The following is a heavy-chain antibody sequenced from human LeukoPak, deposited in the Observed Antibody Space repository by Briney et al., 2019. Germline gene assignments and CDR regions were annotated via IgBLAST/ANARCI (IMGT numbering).Heavy chain of an antibody. D-gene: IGHD1-26*01. J-gene: IGHJ4*02. CDR2: IWYDGSNK. V-gene: IGHV3-33*03. CDR3: AIASWELRGY. Sequence: GGSLRLSCAASGFTFSSYGMHWVRQAPGKGLEWVAVIWYDGSNKYYADSVKGRFTISRDNAKNSQFLQMNSLRAEDTAVYYCAIASWELRGYWGQGALVTVSS. CDR1: GFTFSSYG.